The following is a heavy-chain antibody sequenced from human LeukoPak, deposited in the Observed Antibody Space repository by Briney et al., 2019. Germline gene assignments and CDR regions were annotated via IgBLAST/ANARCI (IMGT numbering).Heavy chain of an antibody. CDR1: GFTFSSYA. CDR3: ARAGQYSSSWNYYYYMDV. J-gene: IGHJ6*03. CDR2: ISYDGSNK. Sequence: GRSLRLSCAASGFTFSSYAMHWVRQAPGKGLEWVAVISYDGSNKYYADSVKGRFTISRDNSKNTLYLQMNSLRAEDTAVYYCARAGQYSSSWNYYYYMDVWGKGTTVTVSS. V-gene: IGHV3-30*04. D-gene: IGHD6-13*01.